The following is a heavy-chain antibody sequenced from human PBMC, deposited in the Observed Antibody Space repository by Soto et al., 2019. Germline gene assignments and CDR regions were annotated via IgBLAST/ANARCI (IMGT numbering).Heavy chain of an antibody. J-gene: IGHJ4*02. CDR3: ARDDSGFSGSHYIDYFNY. V-gene: IGHV3-7*01. Sequence: GGSLRLSCAASGFTFSDYFMTWVRQAPGKGLEWVATIKQDGNEKYYVDSVRGRFTISRDNPKNSLYLQMNGLRSEDTAVYYCARDDSGFSGSHYIDYFNYWGQGALVPVSS. CDR2: IKQDGNEK. CDR1: GFTFSDYF. D-gene: IGHD1-26*01.